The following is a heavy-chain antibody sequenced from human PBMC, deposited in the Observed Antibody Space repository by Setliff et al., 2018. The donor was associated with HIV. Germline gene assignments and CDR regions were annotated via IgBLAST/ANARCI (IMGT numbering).Heavy chain of an antibody. J-gene: IGHJ6*02. CDR2: IYYSGST. CDR3: ARDGDYNYYGMDV. D-gene: IGHD4-17*01. Sequence: NPSETLSLTCTVSGDSISSYYWSWIRQPPGKGLEWIGYIYYSGSTNYNPSLKSRVTISVDTPKNQFSLKLSSVTAADTAVYYCARDGDYNYYGMDVWGQGTTVTSP. CDR1: GDSISSYY. V-gene: IGHV4-59*01.